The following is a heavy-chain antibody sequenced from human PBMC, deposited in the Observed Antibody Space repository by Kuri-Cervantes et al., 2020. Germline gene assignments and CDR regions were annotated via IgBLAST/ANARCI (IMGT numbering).Heavy chain of an antibody. CDR1: GFTFSSYA. Sequence: GESLKISCAASGFTFSSYAMHWVRQAPGKGLEWVAVISYDGSNKYYADSVKGRFTISRDNSKNTLYLQMNSLRAEDTAVYYCASTWGYCSSTSCYARPYGMDVWGQGTTVTVSS. D-gene: IGHD2-2*01. CDR2: ISYDGSNK. V-gene: IGHV3-30-3*01. CDR3: ASTWGYCSSTSCYARPYGMDV. J-gene: IGHJ6*02.